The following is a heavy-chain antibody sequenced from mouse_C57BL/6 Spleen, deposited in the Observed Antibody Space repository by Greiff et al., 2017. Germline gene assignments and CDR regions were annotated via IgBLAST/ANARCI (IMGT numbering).Heavy chain of an antibody. CDR2: IDPSDSET. Sequence: VQLQQPGAELVRPGSSVKLSCKASGYTFTSYWMHWVKQRPIQGLEWIGNIDPSDSETPYNQKFKDKATLTVDKSSSTAYMQLSSLTSEDSAGYYCARTGGGYFDYWGQGTTLTVSS. CDR1: GYTFTSYW. V-gene: IGHV1-52*01. D-gene: IGHD3-2*02. CDR3: ARTGGGYFDY. J-gene: IGHJ2*01.